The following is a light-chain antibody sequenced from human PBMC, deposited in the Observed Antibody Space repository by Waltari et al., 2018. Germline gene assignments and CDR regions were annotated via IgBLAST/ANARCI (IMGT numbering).Light chain of an antibody. Sequence: FMLTQPHSVSDSPAQTVTISCTRNSGSIGSNYVQCYQQRPGSSPTTVIYEDNQRPSGVPDRFSGSIDSSSNSASLTISGLKTEDEADYYCQSYDSSNQVFGGGTRLTVL. CDR1: SGSIGSNY. CDR2: EDN. CDR3: QSYDSSNQV. J-gene: IGLJ3*02. V-gene: IGLV6-57*01.